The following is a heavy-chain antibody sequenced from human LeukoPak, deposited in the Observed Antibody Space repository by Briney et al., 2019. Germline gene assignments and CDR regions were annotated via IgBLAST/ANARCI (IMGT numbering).Heavy chain of an antibody. J-gene: IGHJ4*02. D-gene: IGHD3-10*01. CDR2: IYYSGST. Sequence: PSETLSLTCTVSGGSISSSSYYWGWIRQPPGKGLEWIGSIYYSGSTYYNPSLKSRVTISVDTSKNQFSLKLSSVTAADTAVYYCASYGSGSYYNYFDYWGQGTLVTVSS. CDR3: ASYGSGSYYNYFDY. V-gene: IGHV4-39*07. CDR1: GGSISSSSYY.